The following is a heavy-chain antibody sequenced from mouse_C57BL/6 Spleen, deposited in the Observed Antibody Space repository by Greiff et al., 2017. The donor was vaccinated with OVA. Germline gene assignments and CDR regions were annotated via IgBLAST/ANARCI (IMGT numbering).Heavy chain of an antibody. CDR1: GIDFSRYW. CDR3: ARPEITTGSYAMDY. Sequence: EVKLMESGGGLVQPGGSLKLSCAASGIDFSRYWMSWVRRAPGKGLEWIGEINPDSSTINYAPSLKDKFIISRDNAKNTLYLQMSKVRSEDTALYYCARPEITTGSYAMDYWGQGTSVTVSS. J-gene: IGHJ4*01. V-gene: IGHV4-1*01. D-gene: IGHD1-1*01. CDR2: INPDSSTI.